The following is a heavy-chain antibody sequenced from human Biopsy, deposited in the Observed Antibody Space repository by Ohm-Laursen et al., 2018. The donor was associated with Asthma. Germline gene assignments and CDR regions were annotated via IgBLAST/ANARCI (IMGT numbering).Heavy chain of an antibody. CDR3: AKERYYDFWSGYPI. D-gene: IGHD3-3*01. Sequence: SSLRLSCAASGFTFSSYGMHWVRQAPGKGLEWVAVISYDGSSKYYADSVKGRFTISRDNSKNTLYLQMNSLRAEDTAVYYCAKERYYDFWSGYPIWGQGTMVTVSS. CDR1: GFTFSSYG. J-gene: IGHJ3*02. V-gene: IGHV3-30*18. CDR2: ISYDGSSK.